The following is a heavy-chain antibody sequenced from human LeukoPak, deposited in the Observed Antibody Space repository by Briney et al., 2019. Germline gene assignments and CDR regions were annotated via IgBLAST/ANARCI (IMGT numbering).Heavy chain of an antibody. Sequence: ASAKVSCKASGYTFTSYGISWVRQAPGQGLEWMGWISAYNGNTNYAQKLQGRVTMTTDTSTSTAYMELRSLRSDDTAVYYCARVIEYSSSSEYYYYYYMDVWGKGTTVTVSS. CDR1: GYTFTSYG. J-gene: IGHJ6*03. CDR3: ARVIEYSSSSEYYYYYYMDV. V-gene: IGHV1-18*01. CDR2: ISAYNGNT. D-gene: IGHD6-6*01.